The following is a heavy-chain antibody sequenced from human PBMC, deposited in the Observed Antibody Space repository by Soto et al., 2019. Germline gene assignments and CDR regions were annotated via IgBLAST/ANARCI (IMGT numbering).Heavy chain of an antibody. V-gene: IGHV4-4*07. CDR3: VRVGMIGTVLGSWFDP. CDR1: GGSISSYY. CDR2: ISASGST. D-gene: IGHD2-21*01. J-gene: IGHJ5*02. Sequence: NPSETLSLTCSVSGGSISSYYWSWIRQPAGKGLEWVGRISASGSTTYNPSLKSRVTVSVDTSKNHFSLNLRSVTAADTAVYYCVRVGMIGTVLGSWFDPWGQGTLVTVSS.